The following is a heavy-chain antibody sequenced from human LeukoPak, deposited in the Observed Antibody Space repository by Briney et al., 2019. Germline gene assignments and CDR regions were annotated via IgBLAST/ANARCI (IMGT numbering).Heavy chain of an antibody. Sequence: SETLSLTCAVYGGSFSGYYWSWIRQPPGKGLEWIGEINHSGSTYYNPSLKSRVTISVDRSKNQFSLKLSSVTAADTAVYYCAVGATRLLNWFDPWGQGTLVTVSS. D-gene: IGHD1-26*01. V-gene: IGHV4-34*01. CDR1: GGSFSGYY. CDR2: INHSGST. CDR3: AVGATRLLNWFDP. J-gene: IGHJ5*02.